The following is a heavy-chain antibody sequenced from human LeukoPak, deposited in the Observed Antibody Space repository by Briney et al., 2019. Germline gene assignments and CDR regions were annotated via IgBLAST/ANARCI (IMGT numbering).Heavy chain of an antibody. Sequence: GGSLRLSCAASGFTFSSYSMNWVRQAPGKGLEWVAVISYDGSNKYYADSVKGRFTISRDNSKNTLYLQMNSLRAEDTAVYYCAKSGYCTNGVCYCFDYWGQGTLVTVSS. J-gene: IGHJ4*02. D-gene: IGHD2-8*01. V-gene: IGHV3-30*18. CDR3: AKSGYCTNGVCYCFDY. CDR2: ISYDGSNK. CDR1: GFTFSSYS.